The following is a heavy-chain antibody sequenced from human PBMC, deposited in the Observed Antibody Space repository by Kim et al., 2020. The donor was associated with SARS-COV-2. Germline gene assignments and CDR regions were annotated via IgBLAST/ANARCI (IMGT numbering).Heavy chain of an antibody. CDR3: ARGADYDIFDY. V-gene: IGHV4-59*09. J-gene: IGHJ4*02. Sequence: TTDTPSLKSRVTISVDTSKNQFSLKLSSVTAADTAVYYCARGADYDIFDYWGQGTLVTVSS. CDR2: T. D-gene: IGHD3-9*01.